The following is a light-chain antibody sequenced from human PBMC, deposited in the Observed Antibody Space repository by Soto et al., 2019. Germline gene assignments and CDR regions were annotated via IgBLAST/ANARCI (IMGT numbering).Light chain of an antibody. J-gene: IGKJ4*01. CDR2: GAS. Sequence: DIQMTQSPSSLSASVGDRVTITCRASQSIGSYLNWYQQKPGKGPNLLIYGASNLHSGAPSRFSGIGSGTDFTLTISSLQPEDFAATYYCQQSYSTLTFGGGTKVEIK. V-gene: IGKV1-39*01. CDR1: QSIGSY. CDR3: QQSYSTLT.